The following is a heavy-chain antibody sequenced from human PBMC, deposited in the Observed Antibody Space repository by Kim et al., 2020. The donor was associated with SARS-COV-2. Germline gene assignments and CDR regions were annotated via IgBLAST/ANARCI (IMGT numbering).Heavy chain of an antibody. Sequence: GGSLRLSCAASGFTFSSYAMHWVRQAPGKGLEWVAVISYDGSNKYYADSVKGRFTISRDNSKNTLYLQMNSLRAEDTAVYYCARDGPLCSSTSCYMFHY. J-gene: IGHJ6*01. CDR2: ISYDGSNK. CDR1: GFTFSSYA. V-gene: IGHV3-30-3*01. D-gene: IGHD2-2*02. CDR3: ARDGPLCSSTSCYMFHY.